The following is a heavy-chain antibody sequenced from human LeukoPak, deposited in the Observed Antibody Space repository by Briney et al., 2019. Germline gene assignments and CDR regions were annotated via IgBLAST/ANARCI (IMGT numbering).Heavy chain of an antibody. Sequence: PGGSLRLPCAASGFTFSSYEMNWVRQAPGKGLEWVTYISSSGSRIHYADYVKGRFTVSRDNAKNSLYLQMNNLRADDTALYYCGRDRVGGRGYSLDYLGQGTLVTVSS. J-gene: IGHJ4*02. D-gene: IGHD5-18*01. V-gene: IGHV3-48*03. CDR2: ISSSGSRI. CDR1: GFTFSSYE. CDR3: GRDRVGGRGYSLDY.